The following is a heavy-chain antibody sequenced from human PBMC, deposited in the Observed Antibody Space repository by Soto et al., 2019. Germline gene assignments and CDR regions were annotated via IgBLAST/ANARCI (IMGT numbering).Heavy chain of an antibody. J-gene: IGHJ4*02. CDR2: IKNDGSST. CDR3: ARESSGYSSYFDY. CDR1: GLTFSSYW. Sequence: GGSLRLSCADSGLTFSSYWRHWVRQAPGKGLVWVSRIKNDGSSTSYADSVKGRFTISRDNAKNTLYLQMNSLRAEDTAVYYCARESSGYSSYFDYWGQGTLVTVSS. D-gene: IGHD5-12*01. V-gene: IGHV3-74*01.